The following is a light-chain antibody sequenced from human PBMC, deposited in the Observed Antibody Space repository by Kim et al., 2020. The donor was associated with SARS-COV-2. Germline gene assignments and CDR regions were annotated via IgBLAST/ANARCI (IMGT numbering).Light chain of an antibody. Sequence: SAYTGDRVTITCRASQGISSYLAWYQQKPGKAPKLLIYAASTLQSGVPSRFSGSGSGTDFTLTISCLRSEDFATYYCQQYYSYPRTFGQGTKVDIK. CDR2: AAS. V-gene: IGKV1-8*01. CDR1: QGISSY. J-gene: IGKJ1*01. CDR3: QQYYSYPRT.